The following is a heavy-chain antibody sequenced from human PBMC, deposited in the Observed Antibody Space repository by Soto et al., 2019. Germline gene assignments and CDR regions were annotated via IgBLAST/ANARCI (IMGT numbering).Heavy chain of an antibody. CDR1: GFMLSNYE. CDR2: SSTSGTTK. Sequence: LRLSCAASGFMLSNYEMNWVRQAPGKGLEWISYSSTSGTTKYYADSVKGRFTISSDNAKNSLYLQMHSLRAEDTAVYYCASLLTTVNDNARYGMGVWGQGTPVTVYS. V-gene: IGHV3-48*03. CDR3: ASLLTTVNDNARYGMGV. J-gene: IGHJ6*02. D-gene: IGHD4-4*01.